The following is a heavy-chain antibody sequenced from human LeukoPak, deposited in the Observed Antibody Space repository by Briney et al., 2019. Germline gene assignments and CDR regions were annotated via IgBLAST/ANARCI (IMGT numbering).Heavy chain of an antibody. CDR2: INPSGGSP. CDR1: GYAFTTYY. CDR3: ARDSGSHSFDY. V-gene: IGHV1-46*01. J-gene: IGHJ4*02. Sequence: ASVKVSCESSGYAFTTYYMHWVRQAPGQGLEWMGIINPSGGSPTYAQKFQGRVTMTGDTSTNTIYMELSSLRSEDTAVYYCARDSGSHSFDYWGQGTLVTVSS. D-gene: IGHD1-26*01.